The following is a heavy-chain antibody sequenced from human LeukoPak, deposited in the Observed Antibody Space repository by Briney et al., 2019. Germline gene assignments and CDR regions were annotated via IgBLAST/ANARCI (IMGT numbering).Heavy chain of an antibody. Sequence: GGSLRLSCAASGFTFSNAWMSWVRQAPGKGLEWVGRIKSKTDGGTTDYAAPVKGRFTISRDDSKNTLYLQMNSLKTEDTAVYYCTTQGPEYYDILTGLDYWGQGTLSPSPQ. J-gene: IGHJ4*02. CDR2: IKSKTDGGTT. CDR1: GFTFSNAW. CDR3: TTQGPEYYDILTGLDY. D-gene: IGHD3-9*01. V-gene: IGHV3-15*01.